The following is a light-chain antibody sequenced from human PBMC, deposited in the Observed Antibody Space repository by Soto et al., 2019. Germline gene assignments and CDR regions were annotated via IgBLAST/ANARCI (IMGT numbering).Light chain of an antibody. Sequence: EMVLTQSPGTLSLSPGERATLSCRASQSVSSSYLAWYQQKPGQAPRLLIYGASSRATGIPDRFSGSGSGADFTLTISRLEPEDFAVYYCQQYGSSPWTVGQGTKLEIK. V-gene: IGKV3-20*01. J-gene: IGKJ1*01. CDR2: GAS. CDR1: QSVSSSY. CDR3: QQYGSSPWT.